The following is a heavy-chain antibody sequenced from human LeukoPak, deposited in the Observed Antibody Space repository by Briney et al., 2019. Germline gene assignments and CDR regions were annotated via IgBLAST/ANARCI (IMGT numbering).Heavy chain of an antibody. Sequence: GGSLRLSCAASGFTFSSYAMSWVRQAPGKGLEWVSAISGIGGSTYYADSVKGRFTISRDNSRNTLYLQMNSLRAEDTAVYYCAIYSGYGTSAFDIWGQGTMVTVSS. J-gene: IGHJ3*02. D-gene: IGHD5-12*01. CDR3: AIYSGYGTSAFDI. V-gene: IGHV3-23*01. CDR1: GFTFSSYA. CDR2: ISGIGGST.